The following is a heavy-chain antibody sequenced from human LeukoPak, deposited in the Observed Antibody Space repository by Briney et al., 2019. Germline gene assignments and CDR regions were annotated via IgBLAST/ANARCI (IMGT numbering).Heavy chain of an antibody. J-gene: IGHJ4*02. CDR3: AKGPRPDITVAHTVEN. CDR1: GFTFSNYA. D-gene: IGHD6-19*01. CDR2: ISSRGDST. Sequence: GGSLRLACAVSGFTFSNYAMSWFRQAPERGLEWVSTISSRGDSTYDADSVKGRFTISRDNSKNSLYLQMNNVRVEDTAVYYCAKGPRPDITVAHTVENWGQGTLVTVSS. V-gene: IGHV3-23*01.